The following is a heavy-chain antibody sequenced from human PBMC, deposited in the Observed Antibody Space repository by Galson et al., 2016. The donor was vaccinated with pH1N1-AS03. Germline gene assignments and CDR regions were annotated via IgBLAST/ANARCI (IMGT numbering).Heavy chain of an antibody. Sequence: SETLSLTCTASGGSIRSSNYYWGWIRQPPGKGLEWIGSMYYTGTNFYNPSLKSRVSMSVDTSKNQFSLSLSSVTAADTAVYYCARHARTRSEVFGVPFYHYYYTDVWGKGTTVTVSS. CDR1: GGSIRSSNYY. D-gene: IGHD3-3*01. CDR3: ARHARTRSEVFGVPFYHYYYTDV. CDR2: MYYTGTN. V-gene: IGHV4-39*01. J-gene: IGHJ6*03.